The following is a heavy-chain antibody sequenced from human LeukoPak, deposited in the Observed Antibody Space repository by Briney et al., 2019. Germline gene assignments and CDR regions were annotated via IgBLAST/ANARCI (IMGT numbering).Heavy chain of an antibody. CDR2: IYYSGST. J-gene: IGHJ3*02. V-gene: IGHV4-59*01. D-gene: IGHD3-22*01. CDR3: ARERWSPDYYDSSGTDAFDI. CDR1: GGSISSYY. Sequence: SETLSLTCTVSGGSISSYYWSWIRQPPGKGLEWIGYIYYSGSTNYNPSLKSRVTISVDTSKNQFSLKLSSVTAADTAVYYCARERWSPDYYDSSGTDAFDIWGQGTMVTVSS.